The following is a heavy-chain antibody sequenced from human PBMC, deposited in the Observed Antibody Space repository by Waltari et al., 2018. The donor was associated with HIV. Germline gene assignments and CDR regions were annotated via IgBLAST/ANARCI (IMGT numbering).Heavy chain of an antibody. CDR2: GHHRGVT. V-gene: IGHV4-61*05. D-gene: IGHD7-27*01. CDR1: GASVKDDRYY. J-gene: IGHJ4*02. CDR3: ARHWRLGPNEE. Sequence: LQLHESGPGVLRPLGTLSLTCNVSGASVKDDRYYWGWIRKPPGRRLKFIVSGHHRGVTVSNSSLKSRPTIFLDKAKKRVSLNVTSVTAADTASYFCARHWRLGPNEEWGQGVLV.